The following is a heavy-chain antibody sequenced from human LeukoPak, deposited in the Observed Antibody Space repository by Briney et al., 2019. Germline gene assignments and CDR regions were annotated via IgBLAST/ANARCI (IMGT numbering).Heavy chain of an antibody. CDR2: ISNSGSYT. Sequence: GGSLRLSCAASGFTFSDEYMSWIRQAPGKGLEWVSYISNSGSYTNYADSVKGRCTISRDNAKNSLYLQMNSLRAEDTAVYYCTTVPRYSIRSLDWGQGTLVTVSS. J-gene: IGHJ4*02. D-gene: IGHD6-13*01. V-gene: IGHV3-11*05. CDR1: GFTFSDEY. CDR3: TTVPRYSIRSLD.